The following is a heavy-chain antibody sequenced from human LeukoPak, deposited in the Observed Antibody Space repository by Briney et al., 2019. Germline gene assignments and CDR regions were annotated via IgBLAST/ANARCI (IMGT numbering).Heavy chain of an antibody. CDR2: IWHDGSNK. CDR3: ARVVGGATVYYAYGMDV. J-gene: IGHJ6*02. Sequence: SGGSLRLSCAASGFTFSNYCMHWVRQAPGKGLEWVALIWHDGSNKYYADSVKGRVTISRDNARNSLYLQMNSLRAEDTAVYYCARVVGGATVYYAYGMDVWGQGTTVTVSS. V-gene: IGHV3-33*03. CDR1: GFTFSNYC. D-gene: IGHD2-15*01.